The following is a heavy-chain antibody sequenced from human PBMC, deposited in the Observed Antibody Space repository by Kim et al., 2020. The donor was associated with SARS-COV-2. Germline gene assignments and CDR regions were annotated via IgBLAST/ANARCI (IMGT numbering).Heavy chain of an antibody. CDR1: GGSISSYY. V-gene: IGHV4-59*01. CDR2: IYYSGST. D-gene: IGHD3-3*01. CDR3: ARGGGVVIRDPPFDY. Sequence: SETLSLTCTVSGGSISSYYWSWIRQPPGKGLEWIGYIYYSGSTNYNPSLKSRVTISVDTSKNQFSLKLSSVTAADAAVYYCARGGGVVIRDPPFDYWGQGTLVTVSS. J-gene: IGHJ4*02.